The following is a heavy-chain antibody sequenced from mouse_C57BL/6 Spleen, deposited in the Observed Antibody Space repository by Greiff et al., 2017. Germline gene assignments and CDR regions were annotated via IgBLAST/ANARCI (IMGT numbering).Heavy chain of an antibody. D-gene: IGHD2-13*01. J-gene: IGHJ4*01. Sequence: EVKLMESGGGLVKPGGSLKLSCAASGFTFSDYGMHWVRQAPEKGLEWVAYISSGSSAIYYAATVKGRFTISRDNAKNTLFLQMTRLRSEDTAVYYCARGVTAVDYWGQGTSVTVSS. V-gene: IGHV5-17*01. CDR2: ISSGSSAI. CDR1: GFTFSDYG. CDR3: ARGVTAVDY.